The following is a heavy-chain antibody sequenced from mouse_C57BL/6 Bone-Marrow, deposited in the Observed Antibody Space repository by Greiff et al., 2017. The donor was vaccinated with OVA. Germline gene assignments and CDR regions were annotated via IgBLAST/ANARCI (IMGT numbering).Heavy chain of an antibody. Sequence: VQLQQSGAELVRPGASVTLSCKASGYTFTDYEMHWVKQTPVHGLEWIGAIDPETGGTAYNQKFKGKAILTADKSSRTANMELRSLTSEDSAVYYCTRYRYDNESWFAYWGQGTLVTVSA. J-gene: IGHJ3*01. CDR3: TRYRYDNESWFAY. CDR2: IDPETGGT. CDR1: GYTFTDYE. D-gene: IGHD2-4*01. V-gene: IGHV1-15*01.